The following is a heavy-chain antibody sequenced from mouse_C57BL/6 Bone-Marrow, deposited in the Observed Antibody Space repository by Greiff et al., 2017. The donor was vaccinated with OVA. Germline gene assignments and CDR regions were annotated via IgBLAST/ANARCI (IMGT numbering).Heavy chain of an antibody. CDR1: GYTFTSYW. D-gene: IGHD2-2*01. CDR2: IDPSDSYN. CDR3: ARSSMVEGFAY. J-gene: IGHJ3*01. V-gene: IGHV1-59*01. Sequence: QVQLQQPGAELVRPGTSVKLSCKASGYTFTSYWMHWVKQRPGQGLEWIGVIDPSDSYNNYNQKFKGKATLTVDTSSSTAYMQLSSLTSEASAVYYCARSSMVEGFAYWGQGTLVTVSA.